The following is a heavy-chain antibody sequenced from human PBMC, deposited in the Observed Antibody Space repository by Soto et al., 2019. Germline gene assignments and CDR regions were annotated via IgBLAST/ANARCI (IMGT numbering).Heavy chain of an antibody. CDR1: GGTFSSYA. D-gene: IGHD2-2*01. CDR3: ARLPYCSSTSCPDWFDP. J-gene: IGHJ5*02. CDR2: IIPIFGTA. Sequence: ASVKVSCKASGGTFSSYAISWVRQAPGQGLEWMGGIIPIFGTANYAQKFQGRVTITADESTSTAYMELSSLRSEDTAVYYCARLPYCSSTSCPDWFDPWGQGTLVTVSS. V-gene: IGHV1-69*13.